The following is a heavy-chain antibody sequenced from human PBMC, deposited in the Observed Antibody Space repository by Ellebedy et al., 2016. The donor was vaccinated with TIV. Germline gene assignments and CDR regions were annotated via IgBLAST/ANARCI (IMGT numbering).Heavy chain of an antibody. CDR2: IYYSGST. J-gene: IGHJ4*02. D-gene: IGHD3-16*02. CDR1: GGSISSGGYY. CDR3: ARAPYDYVWGSYRPYFDY. Sequence: MPWETLSLTCNVSGGSISSGGYYWSWIRQHPGKGLEWIGYIYYSGSTYYNPSLKSRVTISVDTSKNQFSLKLSSVTAADTAVYYCARAPYDYVWGSYRPYFDYWGQGTLVTVSS. V-gene: IGHV4-31*03.